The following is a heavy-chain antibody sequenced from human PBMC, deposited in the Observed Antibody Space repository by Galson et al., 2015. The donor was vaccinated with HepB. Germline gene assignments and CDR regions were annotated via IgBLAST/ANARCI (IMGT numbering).Heavy chain of an antibody. Sequence: SLRLSCADSHLVLGDYWMSWVRQAPGKGLEWVACINQDGGEKNYVDSVKGRFTISRDNAKNSLFLQMNTLTVEDTAVYYCARDARHRPILFDPWGQGTLVTVSS. D-gene: IGHD3-3*01. CDR2: INQDGGEK. CDR1: HLVLGDYW. CDR3: ARDARHRPILFDP. V-gene: IGHV3-7*03. J-gene: IGHJ5*02.